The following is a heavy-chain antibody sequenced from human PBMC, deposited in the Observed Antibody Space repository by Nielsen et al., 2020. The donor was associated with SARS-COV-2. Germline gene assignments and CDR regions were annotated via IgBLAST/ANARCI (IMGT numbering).Heavy chain of an antibody. CDR1: GFTFSTYT. Sequence: GESLKISCVASGFTFSTYTMTWVRQAPGKGLEWVAAVDATSNYIYYADAVRGRFTISRDNAKSSLYLQMDSLRAEDTAVYYCAREGYYDSSFDPWGQGTLVTVSS. V-gene: IGHV3-21*01. J-gene: IGHJ5*02. CDR3: AREGYYDSSFDP. CDR2: VDATSNYI. D-gene: IGHD3-22*01.